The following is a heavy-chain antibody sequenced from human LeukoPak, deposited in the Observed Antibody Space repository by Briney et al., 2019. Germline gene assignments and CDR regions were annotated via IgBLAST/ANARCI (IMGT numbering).Heavy chain of an antibody. CDR2: ISSSSTTI. V-gene: IGHV3-48*01. CDR1: GFTFSSHN. CDR3: ARALSYCSSTSCSLYCYYYYMDA. D-gene: IGHD2-2*01. J-gene: IGHJ6*03. Sequence: PGGSLRLSCAASGFTFSSHNMNWVRQAPGKGLEWVSYISSSSTTIYYADSVKGRFTISRDNAKNSLYLQMNSLRAEDTAVYYCARALSYCSSTSCSLYCYYYYMDAWGKGTTVTVSS.